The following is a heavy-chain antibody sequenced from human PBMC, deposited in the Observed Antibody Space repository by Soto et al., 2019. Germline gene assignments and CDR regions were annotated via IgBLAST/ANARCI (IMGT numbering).Heavy chain of an antibody. D-gene: IGHD6-13*01. J-gene: IGHJ6*02. CDR2: MNPNSGNT. CDR3: AADGNPAFGAAAGHYYYYGMDV. V-gene: IGHV1-8*03. Sequence: ASVKVSCKASGYTFTSYGISWVRQAPGQGLEWMGWMNPNSGNTNYAQKFQGRVTITRDISTSTAYMELSSLRSEDTAVYYCAADGNPAFGAAAGHYYYYGMDVWGQGTTVTVSS. CDR1: GYTFTSYG.